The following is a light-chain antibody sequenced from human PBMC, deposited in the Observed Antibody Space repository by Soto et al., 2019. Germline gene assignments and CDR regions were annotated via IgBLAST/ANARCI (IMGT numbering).Light chain of an antibody. CDR2: DAS. V-gene: IGKV3-11*01. Sequence: EIVLTQSPATLSLSPGERATLSCRASQSVSSYLAWYQQKPGQAPRLLIYDASNRATGIPARFSGSGSGTDFTLTISSLEPEDFAVCYCQQSSNWPYTFGQGTKLEIK. J-gene: IGKJ2*01. CDR3: QQSSNWPYT. CDR1: QSVSSY.